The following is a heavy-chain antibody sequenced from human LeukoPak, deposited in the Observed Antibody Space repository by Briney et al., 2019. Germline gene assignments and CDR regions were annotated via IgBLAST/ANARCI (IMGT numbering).Heavy chain of an antibody. CDR2: IYTGGNT. CDR3: ATISDLLYYFDS. Sequence: GGSLRLSCAASGFTVSSTYMSWVRQAPGKGLEWVSLIYTGGNTYYADSVKGRFTLSRDSSKNTVYLQMNSLRVEDMAMYYCATISDLLYYFDSWGQGTLVTVSS. J-gene: IGHJ4*02. CDR1: GFTVSSTY. V-gene: IGHV3-66*01.